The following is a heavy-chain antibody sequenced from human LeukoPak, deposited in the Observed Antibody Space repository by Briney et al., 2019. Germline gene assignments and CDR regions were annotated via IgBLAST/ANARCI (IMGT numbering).Heavy chain of an antibody. J-gene: IGHJ4*02. V-gene: IGHV3-21*04. CDR1: GFTFSSYS. Sequence: AGGSLRLSCAASGFTFSSYSMNWVRQAPGKGLEWVSSISSSSSYIYYADSVKGRFTISRDNAKNSLYLQMNSLRAEDTAVYYCAKDRAFEISGYYSYFDYWGQGTLVTVSS. D-gene: IGHD3-22*01. CDR2: ISSSSSYI. CDR3: AKDRAFEISGYYSYFDY.